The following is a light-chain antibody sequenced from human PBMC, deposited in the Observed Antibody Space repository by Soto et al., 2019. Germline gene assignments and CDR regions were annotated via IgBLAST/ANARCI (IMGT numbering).Light chain of an antibody. J-gene: IGKJ1*01. V-gene: IGKV1-5*01. CDR1: QSISSW. Sequence: IQMTQSPSTLSASVGDRVTITCRASQSISSWLAWYQQKPGKAPKLLIYDASSLESGVPSRFSGSGSGTEFTLTISSLRPDDFATYYCQQYNSYSKTFGQGTKVDI. CDR2: DAS. CDR3: QQYNSYSKT.